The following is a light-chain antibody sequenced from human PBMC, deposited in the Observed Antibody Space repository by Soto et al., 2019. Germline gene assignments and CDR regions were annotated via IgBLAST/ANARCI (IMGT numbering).Light chain of an antibody. V-gene: IGKV3-20*01. CDR1: QSVSSSY. Sequence: EIVLTQSPGTLSLSPGERATLSCRASQSVSSSYLAWYQQKPGQAPRLLIYGASSRATGISDRFSGSGSGTDFTLTISRLDPEDFAVYYCQPYGGSLTFGGGTKVEIK. CDR3: QPYGGSLT. J-gene: IGKJ4*01. CDR2: GAS.